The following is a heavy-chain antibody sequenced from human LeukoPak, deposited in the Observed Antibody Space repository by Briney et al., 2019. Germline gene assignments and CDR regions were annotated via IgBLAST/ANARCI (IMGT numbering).Heavy chain of an antibody. D-gene: IGHD3-10*01. CDR2: INPNSGGT. CDR1: GYTFTGYY. V-gene: IGHV1-2*02. CDR3: ARDTSNYYGSGSYIL. Sequence: ASVKVSCKASGYTFTGYYMHWVRQAPGQGLEWMGWINPNSGGTNYAQKFQGRVTMTRDTSISTAYMELSRLRSDDTAVYYCARDTSNYYGSGSYILWGQGTLVTVSS. J-gene: IGHJ4*02.